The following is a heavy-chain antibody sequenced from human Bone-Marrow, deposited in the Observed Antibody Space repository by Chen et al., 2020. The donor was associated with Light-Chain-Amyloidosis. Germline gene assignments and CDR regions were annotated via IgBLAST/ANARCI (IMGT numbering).Heavy chain of an antibody. CDR3: ARRRDGYNFDY. Sequence: IGWVSQMPGKGLVWMGVIYPDDSDARNSPSFEGQVTISANKSITTAYLQWRSLKASDTAMYYCARRRDGYNFDYWGQGTLVTVSS. D-gene: IGHD5-12*01. V-gene: IGHV5-51*01. CDR2: IYPDDSDA. J-gene: IGHJ4*02.